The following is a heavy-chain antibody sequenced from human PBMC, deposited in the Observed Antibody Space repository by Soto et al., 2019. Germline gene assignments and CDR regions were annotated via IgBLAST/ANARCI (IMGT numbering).Heavy chain of an antibody. CDR1: GYTLTELS. D-gene: IGHD3-3*01. J-gene: IGHJ4*02. CDR2: FDPEDGET. V-gene: IGHV1-24*01. CDR3: ATALPLVRVRSGYFPL. Sequence: ASVKVSCQVSGYTLTELSMHWVRQAPGKGLEWMGGFDPEDGETIYAQKFQGRVTMTEDTSTDTAYMELSSLRSEDTAVYYCATALPLVRVRSGYFPLWGQGTLVTVSS.